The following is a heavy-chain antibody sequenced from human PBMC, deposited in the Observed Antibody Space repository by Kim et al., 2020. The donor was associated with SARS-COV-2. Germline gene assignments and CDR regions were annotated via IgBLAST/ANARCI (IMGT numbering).Heavy chain of an antibody. V-gene: IGHV4-59*13. Sequence: SETLSLTCPVSGGSISSYYWTWIRQPPGKGLEWIGYVFFGGTAKYSPSLKSRVTMSVDLSKNLFSLNLKSLTAADTAIYYCARSGTLTGTPYYYDYYGL. D-gene: IGHD3-9*01. CDR2: VFFGGTA. CDR3: ARSGTLTGTPYYYDYYGL. J-gene: IGHJ6*01. CDR1: GGSISSYY.